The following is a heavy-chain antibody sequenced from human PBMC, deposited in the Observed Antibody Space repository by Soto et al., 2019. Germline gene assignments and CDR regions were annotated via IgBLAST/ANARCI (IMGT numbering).Heavy chain of an antibody. V-gene: IGHV1-69*01. J-gene: IGHJ4*02. D-gene: IGHD2-2*01. Sequence: QVQLVQSGAEVKKPGSSVKVSCKASGGTFSSYAISWVRQAPGQGLEWMGGIIPIFGTANYAQKFQGRVTITADESTSPAYLELSSLRSEDTAVDYCARSLGYCSSTSCFFDYWGQGTLVTVSS. CDR1: GGTFSSYA. CDR3: ARSLGYCSSTSCFFDY. CDR2: IIPIFGTA.